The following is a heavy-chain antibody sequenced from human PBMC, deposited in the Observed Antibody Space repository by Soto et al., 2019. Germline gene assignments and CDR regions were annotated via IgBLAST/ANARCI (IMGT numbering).Heavy chain of an antibody. D-gene: IGHD6-13*01. V-gene: IGHV3-43*01. CDR2: ISWDGGST. CDR1: GFTFDDYT. Sequence: GGSLRLSCAASGFTFDDYTMHWVRQAPGKVLEWVSLISWDGGSTYYADSVKGRFTISRDNSKNSLYLQMNSLRAEDTAVYYCTRDASRDSSARGWFDPWGPGTLVNVSS. J-gene: IGHJ5*02. CDR3: TRDASRDSSARGWFDP.